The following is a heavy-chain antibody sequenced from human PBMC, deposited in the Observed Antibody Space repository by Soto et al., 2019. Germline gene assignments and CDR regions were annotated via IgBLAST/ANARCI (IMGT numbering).Heavy chain of an antibody. J-gene: IGHJ3*02. V-gene: IGHV2-5*02. CDR2: IYWDDDK. CDR1: GFSLSTSGVG. Sequence: QITLKESGPTLVKPTQTLTLTCTFSGFSLSTSGVGVGWIRQPPGKALEWLALIYWDDDKRYSPSLKSRLTITQDTSKNQVVLTMTNMDPVDTATYYCAHSRRGYSYCYDAFDIWGQGTMVTVSS. CDR3: AHSRRGYSYCYDAFDI. D-gene: IGHD5-18*01.